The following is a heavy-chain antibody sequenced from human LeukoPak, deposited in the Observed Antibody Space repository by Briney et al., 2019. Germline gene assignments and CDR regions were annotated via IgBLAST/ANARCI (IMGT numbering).Heavy chain of an antibody. V-gene: IGHV4-34*01. CDR2: INHSGST. CDR1: GGSFSGYY. CDR3: ARGVKGDSYGYFDY. J-gene: IGHJ4*02. D-gene: IGHD5-18*01. Sequence: SETPSLTCAVYGGSFSGYYWSWIRQPPGKGLEWIGEINHSGSTNYNPSLKSRVTISVDTSKNQFSLKLSSVTAADTAVYYCARGVKGDSYGYFDYWGQGTLVTVSS.